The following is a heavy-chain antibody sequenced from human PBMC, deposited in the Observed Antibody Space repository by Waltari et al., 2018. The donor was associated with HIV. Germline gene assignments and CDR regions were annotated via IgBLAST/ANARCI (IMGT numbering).Heavy chain of an antibody. V-gene: IGHV3-9*01. J-gene: IGHJ4*02. CDR1: GFTFDDYA. Sequence: EVQLVESGGGLVQPGRSLRLSCAASGFTFDDYAMHWVRQVSGKGLYVVSGISWNSESTGYADSVKGRFTISRDNAKTSLYLQMNSLRTEDTALYYCAKAESFFHPPDYWGQGTLVTVSS. D-gene: IGHD1-26*01. CDR2: ISWNSEST. CDR3: AKAESFFHPPDY.